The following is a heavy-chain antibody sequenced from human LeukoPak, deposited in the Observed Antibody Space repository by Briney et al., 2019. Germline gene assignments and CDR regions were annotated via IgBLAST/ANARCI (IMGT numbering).Heavy chain of an antibody. V-gene: IGHV1-18*01. CDR2: ISAYNGNT. Sequence: ASVKVSCTASGYTFTSYGISWVRQAPGQGLEWMGWISAYNGNTNYAQKLQGRVTMTTDTSTSTAYMELRSLRSDDTAVYYCARIKWIAVAGTSYYYYYYMDVWGKGTTVTVSS. D-gene: IGHD6-19*01. CDR3: ARIKWIAVAGTSYYYYYYMDV. J-gene: IGHJ6*03. CDR1: GYTFTSYG.